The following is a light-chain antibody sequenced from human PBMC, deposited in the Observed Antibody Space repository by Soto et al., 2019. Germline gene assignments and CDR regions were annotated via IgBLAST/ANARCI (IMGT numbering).Light chain of an antibody. CDR1: QSISSY. CDR2: AAS. J-gene: IGKJ5*01. V-gene: IGKV1-39*01. CDR3: QQSYTTPIT. Sequence: DIQMIQSPSSLYASVGDRVTITCRASQSISSYLHWYQQKPGKAPKLLIYAASSLQSGVPSRFSGSGSGTDFTLTISSLQPEDFATYYCQQSYTTPITFGQGTRLEIK.